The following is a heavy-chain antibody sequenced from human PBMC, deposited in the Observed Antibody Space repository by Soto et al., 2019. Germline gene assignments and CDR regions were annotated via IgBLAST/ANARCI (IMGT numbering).Heavy chain of an antibody. CDR2: IYYSGST. V-gene: IGHV4-30-4*01. Sequence: KPSETLSLTCTVSGGSISSGDYYWSWIRQPPGKGLEWIGYIYYSGSTYYNPSLKSRVTISVDTSKNQFSLKLSSVTAADTAVCYCARETNTATVTTSYNWFDPWGQGTLVTVSS. CDR1: GGSISSGDYY. CDR3: ARETNTATVTTSYNWFDP. D-gene: IGHD4-4*01. J-gene: IGHJ5*02.